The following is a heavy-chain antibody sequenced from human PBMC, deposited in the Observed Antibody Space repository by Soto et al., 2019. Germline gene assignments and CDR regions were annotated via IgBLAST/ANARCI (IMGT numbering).Heavy chain of an antibody. V-gene: IGHV4-30-4*01. Sequence: PSETLSLTCTVSGGSIRSGDYYWGWLRQSPGKGLEWIGYMHYRAIPYYNPSLKSRVSISVDTSKNQFSLNMASLTAADTAVYYGARAVGILYHYFDSWGPGTQVTVS. CDR1: GGSIRSGDYY. CDR3: ARAVGILYHYFDS. J-gene: IGHJ4*02. CDR2: MHYRAIP.